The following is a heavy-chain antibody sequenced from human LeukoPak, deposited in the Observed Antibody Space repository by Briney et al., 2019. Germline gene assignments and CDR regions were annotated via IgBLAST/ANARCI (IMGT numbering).Heavy chain of an antibody. J-gene: IGHJ4*02. V-gene: IGHV3-30*18. Sequence: PGGSLRLSCAASGFTFSSYGMHWVRQAPGKGLEWVAVISYDGSNKYYADSVKGRFTISRDNSKNTLYLQMNSLRAEDTAVYYCAKDHVSGWYGPFDYWGQGTLVTVSS. CDR1: GFTFSSYG. CDR2: ISYDGSNK. D-gene: IGHD6-19*01. CDR3: AKDHVSGWYGPFDY.